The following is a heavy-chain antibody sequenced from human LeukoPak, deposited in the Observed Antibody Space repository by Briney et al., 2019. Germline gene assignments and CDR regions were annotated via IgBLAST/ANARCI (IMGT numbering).Heavy chain of an antibody. CDR2: INSDGINT. J-gene: IGHJ4*02. V-gene: IGHV3-74*01. CDR1: GFTFSSYA. Sequence: GGSLRLSCAASGFTFSSYAMSWVRQAPGKGLVWVSRINSDGINTSYADSVKGRFTISRDNAKNTLYLQMNSLRAEDTAVYYCSADFDYWGQGTLVTVSS. CDR3: SADFDY.